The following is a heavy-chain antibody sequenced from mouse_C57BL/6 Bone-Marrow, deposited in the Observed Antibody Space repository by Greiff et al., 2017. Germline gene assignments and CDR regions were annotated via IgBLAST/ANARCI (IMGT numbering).Heavy chain of an antibody. Sequence: EVMLVESGGDLVKPGGSLKLSCAASGFTFSSYGMSWVRQTPDKRLEWVATISSGGSYTYYPDSVKGRFTISRDNAKNTLYLQMSSLKSEDTAMYYGARNYYAMDYWGQGTSVTVSS. V-gene: IGHV5-6*01. CDR3: ARNYYAMDY. CDR1: GFTFSSYG. J-gene: IGHJ4*01. CDR2: ISSGGSYT.